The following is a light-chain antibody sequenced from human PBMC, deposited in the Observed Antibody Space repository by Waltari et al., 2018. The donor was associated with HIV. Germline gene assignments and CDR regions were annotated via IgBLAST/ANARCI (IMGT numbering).Light chain of an antibody. CDR1: QSVGTS. CDR2: DAV. CDR3: QQRSNWPPIT. V-gene: IGKV3-11*01. J-gene: IGKJ5*01. Sequence: TQSPVTLSLSPGERVTLSCRASQSVGTSLAWYQHKPGQAPRLLIYDAVARATDIPARFSGSGSGTDFTLTISSLEPEDFAVYYCQQRSNWPPITFGQGTRLDVK.